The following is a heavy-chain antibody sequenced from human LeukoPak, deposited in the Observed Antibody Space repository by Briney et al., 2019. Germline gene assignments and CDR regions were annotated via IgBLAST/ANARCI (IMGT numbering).Heavy chain of an antibody. CDR2: IIRKGGDI. CDR1: GFTFNTYA. V-gene: IGHV3-23*01. D-gene: IGHD5-18*01. CDR3: AKDRIPDGRYTIDF. J-gene: IGHJ4*02. Sequence: GGSLRLSCAASGFTFNTYAMNWVRQAPGKGLEWASVIIRKGGDIHYAGPVRGRLTIPQDNSKNTLNLPMNSLRVEDTAVYYCAKDRIPDGRYTIDFWGPGTLVTVSS.